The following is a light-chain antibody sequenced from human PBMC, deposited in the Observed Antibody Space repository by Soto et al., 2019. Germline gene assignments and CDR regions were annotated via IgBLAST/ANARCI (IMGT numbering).Light chain of an antibody. Sequence: NFMLTQPHSVSESPGKTVIISCTGSSGSVASNYVQWYQQRPGSVPTTVIYEDSQRPSGVPDRFSGSIDSSSNSASPTSSGLRTEDEGGSYCQSYDSSNRVFGGGTKVTVL. CDR1: SGSVASNY. J-gene: IGLJ3*02. V-gene: IGLV6-57*02. CDR3: QSYDSSNRV. CDR2: EDS.